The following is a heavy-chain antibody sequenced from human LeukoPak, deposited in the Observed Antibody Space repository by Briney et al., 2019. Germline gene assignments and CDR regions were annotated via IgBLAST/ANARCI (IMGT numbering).Heavy chain of an antibody. V-gene: IGHV4-39*07. Sequence: PSETLSLTCTVSGGSISSSSYYWGWIRQPPGKGLEWIGGIYYSGRTYYNPSLKSRVTISVDTSKNQFSLKLSSVTAADTAVYYCASTLWSGELDYWGQGTLVTVSS. CDR2: IYYSGRT. D-gene: IGHD3-10*01. CDR1: GGSISSSSYY. J-gene: IGHJ4*02. CDR3: ASTLWSGELDY.